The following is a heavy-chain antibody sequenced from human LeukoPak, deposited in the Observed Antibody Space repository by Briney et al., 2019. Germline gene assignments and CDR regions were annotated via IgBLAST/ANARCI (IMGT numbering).Heavy chain of an antibody. CDR2: IKDDGSAK. D-gene: IGHD1-14*01. V-gene: IGHV3-7*01. Sequence: AGGSLRLSCTVSGFTFSNFWMSWVRQAPGKGLERVANIKDDGSAKFYLASVEGRFTISRDNAKSSLYLQMNSLRAEDTAEYYCARRNLFDYWGQGTPVTVSS. J-gene: IGHJ4*02. CDR1: GFTFSNFW. CDR3: ARRNLFDY.